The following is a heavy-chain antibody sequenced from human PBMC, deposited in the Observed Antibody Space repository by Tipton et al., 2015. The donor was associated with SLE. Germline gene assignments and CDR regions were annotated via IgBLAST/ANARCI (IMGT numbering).Heavy chain of an antibody. CDR3: ARTSGQRYYEGMDV. J-gene: IGHJ6*01. CDR1: EFIVGTDY. D-gene: IGHD3-22*01. V-gene: IGHV3-53*05. CDR2: ISSEDTT. Sequence: SLRLSCAASEFIVGTDYMSWVRQAPGKGLEWVSIISSEDTTSYTDSVKGRFTISRDNSKNTVYRQMNSLRAEDTAVYYCARTSGQRYYEGMDVWGQGIAGTVSS.